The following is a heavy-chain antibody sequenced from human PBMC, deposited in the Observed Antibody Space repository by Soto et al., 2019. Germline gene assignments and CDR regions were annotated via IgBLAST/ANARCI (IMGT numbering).Heavy chain of an antibody. CDR1: GFTFSTYS. V-gene: IGHV3-48*01. Sequence: GSLRLSCAASGFTFSTYSMNWVRQAPGKGLEWVSYISSGSTTIYYADSVRGRFTISRDNSKNSLYLQTNSLRAEDTAVYYCATKEYGSGTYYMAYWGQGTLVTVSS. D-gene: IGHD3-10*01. J-gene: IGHJ4*02. CDR3: ATKEYGSGTYYMAY. CDR2: ISSGSTTI.